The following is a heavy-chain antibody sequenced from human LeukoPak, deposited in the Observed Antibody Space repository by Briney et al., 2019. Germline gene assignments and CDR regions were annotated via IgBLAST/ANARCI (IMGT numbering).Heavy chain of an antibody. Sequence: SETLSLTCAVYGGSFSGYYWSWIRQPPGKGLEWIGEINHSGSTNYNPSLKSRVTISVDTSKNQFSLKLSSVTAADTAVYYCARDGGALSYYYDSSGYYIDYWGQGTLVTVSS. V-gene: IGHV4-34*01. CDR3: ARDGGALSYYYDSSGYYIDY. CDR1: GGSFSGYY. D-gene: IGHD3-22*01. J-gene: IGHJ4*02. CDR2: INHSGST.